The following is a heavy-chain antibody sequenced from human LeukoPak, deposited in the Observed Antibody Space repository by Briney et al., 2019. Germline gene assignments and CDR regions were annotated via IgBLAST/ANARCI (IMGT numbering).Heavy chain of an antibody. J-gene: IGHJ6*02. D-gene: IGHD1-26*01. CDR3: ARGKRRVTTGVGYFSLDV. CDR2: LYNSGTT. V-gene: IGHV4-59*01. Sequence: SETLSLTCTISGGSFSSYYWTWIRQPPGKGLEWIGYLYNSGTTDFNPSLETRVSISLDTSKNQFSLNLDSMTSADTAVYYCARGKRRVTTGVGYFSLDVWGHGTRVTVSS. CDR1: GGSFSSYY.